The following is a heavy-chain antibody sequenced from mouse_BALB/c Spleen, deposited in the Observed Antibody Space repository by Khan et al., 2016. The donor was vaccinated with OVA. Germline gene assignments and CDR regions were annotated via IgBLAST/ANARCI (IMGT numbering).Heavy chain of an antibody. CDR1: GFSFSSYD. Sequence: EVELVESGGGLVKPGGSLKLSCAASGFSFSSYDMSWVRQTPEKRLAWVASISSGGSTYYPDSVKGRFTISRDNVRNILSLQMSSLRSEDTAMDYWASGPYYGSSPGYFDYWGQGTTLTVSS. CDR3: ASGPYYGSSPGYFDY. CDR2: ISSGGST. D-gene: IGHD1-1*01. J-gene: IGHJ2*01. V-gene: IGHV5-6-5*01.